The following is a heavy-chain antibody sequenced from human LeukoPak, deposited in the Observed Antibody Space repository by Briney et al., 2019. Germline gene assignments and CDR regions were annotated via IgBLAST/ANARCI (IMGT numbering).Heavy chain of an antibody. CDR1: GGSISSYY. D-gene: IGHD3-3*01. CDR2: IYYSGST. V-gene: IGHV4-59*08. CDR3: ARHHQGDYDFWSGYYLRSDYYYGMDV. Sequence: SETLSLTCTVSGGSISSYYWSWIRQPPGKGLEWIGYIYYSGSTNYNPSLKSRVTISVDTSKNQLSLKLSSVTAADTAVYYCARHHQGDYDFWSGYYLRSDYYYGMDVWGQGTTVTVSS. J-gene: IGHJ6*02.